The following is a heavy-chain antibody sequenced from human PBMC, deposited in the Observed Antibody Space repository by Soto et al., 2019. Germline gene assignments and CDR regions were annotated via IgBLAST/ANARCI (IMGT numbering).Heavy chain of an antibody. Sequence: VQLVESGGGLVQPGGSLKLSCAASEFTLSGSRIHWVRQASGKGLEWVGRIRSKADSYATAYAASVKGRFTISRDDSKNTAYLQMNSLKTEDTAVYYCTSQYCGGDCSRVDPWGQGTLVTVSS. J-gene: IGHJ5*02. V-gene: IGHV3-73*02. CDR1: EFTLSGSR. CDR3: TSQYCGGDCSRVDP. D-gene: IGHD2-21*02. CDR2: IRSKADSYAT.